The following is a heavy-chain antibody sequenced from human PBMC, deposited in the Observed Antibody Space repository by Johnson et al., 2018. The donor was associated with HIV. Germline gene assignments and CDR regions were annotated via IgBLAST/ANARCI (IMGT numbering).Heavy chain of an antibody. D-gene: IGHD3-9*01. J-gene: IGHJ3*02. Sequence: VQLVESGGGVVQPGRSLRLSCAASGFTFSSYGIHWVRQAPGKGLEWVAVISYDGSNKYYADSVKGRFTISRDNSKNTLYLQMNSLRAEDTAIYYCARDRILTGYDAFDIWGQGTMVTVSS. CDR3: ARDRILTGYDAFDI. CDR2: ISYDGSNK. CDR1: GFTFSSYG. V-gene: IGHV3-30*03.